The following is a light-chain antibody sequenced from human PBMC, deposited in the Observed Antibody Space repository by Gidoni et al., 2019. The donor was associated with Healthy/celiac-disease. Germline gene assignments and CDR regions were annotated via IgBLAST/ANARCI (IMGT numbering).Light chain of an antibody. CDR3: QQYYTTPCT. Sequence: DIVMTQSPDSLAVSLGERATINCKSSRSVLYSSNNKNYLAWYQQKPGQPPKLLIYWASTRESGVPDRFSGSGSGTDFTLTTSSLQAEDVAVYYCQQYYTTPCTFGQGTKVEIK. J-gene: IGKJ2*02. CDR1: RSVLYSSNNKNY. CDR2: WAS. V-gene: IGKV4-1*01.